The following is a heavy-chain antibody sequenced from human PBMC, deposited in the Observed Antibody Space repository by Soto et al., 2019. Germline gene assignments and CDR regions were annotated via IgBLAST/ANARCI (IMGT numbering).Heavy chain of an antibody. J-gene: IGHJ4*02. V-gene: IGHV3-21*01. CDR2: VSFRGDI. CDR3: ARGCSSASCYYY. D-gene: IGHD2-2*01. Sequence: EVQLVESGGGLVKPGGSLRLSCAASGFMFSSYTMNWVRQAAGKGLEWVSSVSFRGDIYYADSLEGRFTISRDDAKNSLYLQMNSLRAEDTAVYYCARGCSSASCYYYWGQGTLVTVSS. CDR1: GFMFSSYT.